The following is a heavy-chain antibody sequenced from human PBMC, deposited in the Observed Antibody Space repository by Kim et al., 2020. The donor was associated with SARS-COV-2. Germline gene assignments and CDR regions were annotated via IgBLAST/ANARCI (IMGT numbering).Heavy chain of an antibody. CDR2: INPNSGGT. CDR1: GYTFTGYY. V-gene: IGHV1-2*02. Sequence: ASVKVSCKASGYTFTGYYMHWVRQAPGQGLEWMGWINPNSGGTNYAQKFQGRVTMTRDTSISTAYMELSRLRSDDTAVYYCARGREVLRYFDWANWFDPWGQGTLVTVSS. D-gene: IGHD3-9*01. J-gene: IGHJ5*02. CDR3: ARGREVLRYFDWANWFDP.